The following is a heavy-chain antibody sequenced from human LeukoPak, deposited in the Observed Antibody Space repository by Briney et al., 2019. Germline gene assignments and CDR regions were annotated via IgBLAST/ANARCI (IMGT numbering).Heavy chain of an antibody. CDR3: ARDGSIAVKNWFDP. D-gene: IGHD6-19*01. Sequence: GGSLRLSCAASGFTFSNYWMSWVRQAPGKGLEWVANIKQDGSEKYYVDSVKGRFTISRDNAKNSLYLQMNSLRAEDTAVYYCARDGSIAVKNWFDPWGQGTLVTVSS. CDR2: IKQDGSEK. J-gene: IGHJ5*02. CDR1: GFTFSNYW. V-gene: IGHV3-7*01.